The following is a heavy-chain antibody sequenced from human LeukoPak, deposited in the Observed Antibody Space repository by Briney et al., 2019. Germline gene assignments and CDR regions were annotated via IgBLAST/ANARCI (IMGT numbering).Heavy chain of an antibody. CDR2: IYNSGST. J-gene: IGHJ6*03. Sequence: SETLSLTCTVSGYSISSGYYWGWIRQAPGKGLEWIGSIYNSGSTYYNPSLKSRVTISVDMSKNQFSLKMSSVTAADTAVYDCARWLVYYMDVWGKGTTVTVSS. CDR3: ARWLVYYMDV. V-gene: IGHV4-38-2*02. CDR1: GYSISSGYY. D-gene: IGHD3-22*01.